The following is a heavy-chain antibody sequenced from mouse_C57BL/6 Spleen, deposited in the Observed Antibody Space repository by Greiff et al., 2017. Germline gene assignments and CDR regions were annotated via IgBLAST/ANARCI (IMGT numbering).Heavy chain of an antibody. Sequence: EVQRVESGGGLVKPGGSLKLSCAASGFTFSDYGMPWVRQAPEKGLEWVASISSGSSTIYYADTVKGRFTISRDNAKNTLFLQMTSLRSEDTAMDYCARGSGWYVGVWGTGTTVTVSS. CDR2: ISSGSSTI. V-gene: IGHV5-17*01. J-gene: IGHJ1*03. CDR1: GFTFSDYG. CDR3: ARGSGWYVGV.